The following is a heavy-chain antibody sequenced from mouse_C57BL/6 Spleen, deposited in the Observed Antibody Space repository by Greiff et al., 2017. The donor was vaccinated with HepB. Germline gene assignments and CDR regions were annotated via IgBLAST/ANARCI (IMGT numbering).Heavy chain of an antibody. CDR2: ISAGGSYT. V-gene: IGHV5-4*01. D-gene: IGHD1-1*01. CDR1: GFTFSSYA. J-gene: IGHJ4*01. CDR3: RRGITTVVAPAMDY. Sequence: EVQLVESGGGLVKPGGSLKLSCAASGFTFSSYAMSWVRQTPEKRLEWVATISAGGSYTYYPDNVKGRFTISKDNAKNNLYLQMSHLKSEDTAMYYCRRGITTVVAPAMDYWGQGTSVTVSS.